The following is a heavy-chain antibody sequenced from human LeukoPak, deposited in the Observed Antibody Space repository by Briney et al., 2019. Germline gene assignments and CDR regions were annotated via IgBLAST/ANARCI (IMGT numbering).Heavy chain of an antibody. CDR1: GFTFSSYA. CDR2: ISGSGGDT. J-gene: IGHJ4*02. V-gene: IGHV3-23*01. Sequence: HPGGSLRLSCAASGFTFSSYAMSWVRQAPGKGLEWVSAISGSGGDTYHADSVKGRFAISRDNSKNTLFLQMNSLRAEDTAVYYCAKYDGFDHYYDSSGRFDCWGQGTLVTVSS. CDR3: AKYDGFDHYYDSSGRFDC. D-gene: IGHD3-22*01.